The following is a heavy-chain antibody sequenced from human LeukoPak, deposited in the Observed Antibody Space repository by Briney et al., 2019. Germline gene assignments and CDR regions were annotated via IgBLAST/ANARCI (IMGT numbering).Heavy chain of an antibody. Sequence: PSETLSLTCTVSGGSISPYYWSWIRQPPGKGLEWTGYIHYSGTTNYNPSLKSRVTMSVDTSNNHLSLRLTSVTAADTALYYCARDFDYWGQGTLVTVSS. CDR3: ARDFDY. J-gene: IGHJ4*02. CDR1: GGSISPYY. V-gene: IGHV4-59*12. CDR2: IHYSGTT.